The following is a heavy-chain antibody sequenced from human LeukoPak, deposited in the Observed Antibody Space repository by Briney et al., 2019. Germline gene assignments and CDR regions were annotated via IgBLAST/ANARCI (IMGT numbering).Heavy chain of an antibody. J-gene: IGHJ3*02. Sequence: GASVKVSCKASGGTFSSYAISWVRQAPGQGLEWMGWINPNSGGTNYAQNFQGRVTMTRDTSISTAYMELSRLTSDDTAVYYCAAFERDIWGQGTMVTVSS. CDR2: INPNSGGT. CDR1: GGTFSSYA. CDR3: AAFERDI. V-gene: IGHV1-2*02. D-gene: IGHD1-1*01.